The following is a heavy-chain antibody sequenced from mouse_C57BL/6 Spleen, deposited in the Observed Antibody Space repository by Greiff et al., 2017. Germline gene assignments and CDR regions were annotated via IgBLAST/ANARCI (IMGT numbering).Heavy chain of an antibody. Sequence: VKVVESGAELARPGASVKLSCKASGYTFTSYGISWVKQRTGQGLEWIGEIYPRSGNTYYNEKFKGKATLTADKSSSTAYMELRSLTSEDSAVYFCAVYGPYFDYWGQGTTLTVSS. CDR3: AVYGPYFDY. CDR2: IYPRSGNT. J-gene: IGHJ2*01. V-gene: IGHV1-81*01. CDR1: GYTFTSYG. D-gene: IGHD1-1*01.